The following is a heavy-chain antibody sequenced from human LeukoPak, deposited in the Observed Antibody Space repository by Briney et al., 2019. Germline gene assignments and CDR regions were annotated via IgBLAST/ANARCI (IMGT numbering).Heavy chain of an antibody. D-gene: IGHD2-15*01. CDR1: GFTFSDYW. CDR2: INEDGTST. J-gene: IGHJ5*02. Sequence: QAGGSLRLSCAASGFTFSDYWMHWVRQAPGKGLVWVSHINEDGTSTSYADSVKGRFTISRDNARNTLYLQMNSLRAEDTAVYYCARDRAGYCSGASCPWGQGTLVTVSS. V-gene: IGHV3-74*01. CDR3: ARDRAGYCSGASCP.